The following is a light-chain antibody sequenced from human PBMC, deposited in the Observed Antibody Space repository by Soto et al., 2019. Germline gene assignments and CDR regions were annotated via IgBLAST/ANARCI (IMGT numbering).Light chain of an antibody. V-gene: IGKV3-20*01. CDR1: QSVSSSY. Sequence: EIVLTQSPGTLSLAPGEKATPSCSASQSVSSSYLAWYQQKPGQAPRLLIYGASSRATGIPDRFSGSGSGTDFTLSISRLEPEDFALYHCQQYGSSPWTFGQGTKVGIK. J-gene: IGKJ1*01. CDR3: QQYGSSPWT. CDR2: GAS.